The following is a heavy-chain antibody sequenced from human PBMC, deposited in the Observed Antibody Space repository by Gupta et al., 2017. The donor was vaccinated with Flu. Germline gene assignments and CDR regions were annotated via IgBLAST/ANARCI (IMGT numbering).Heavy chain of an antibody. CDR3: ARDIQESSSGFYYYYGMDV. CDR2: ISPHNGNS. V-gene: IGHV1-18*01. D-gene: IGHD3-22*01. Sequence: QAQLEQSGDEVKKPGASVKVSCKASGYTFSKYGISWVRQAPGQGLEWIGWISPHNGNSNFVKKFQDRVTVTTDASAGTAYMEMRSLRYDDTAGYYCARDIQESSSGFYYYYGMDVWGQGTTVTVSS. J-gene: IGHJ6*02. CDR1: GYTFSKYG.